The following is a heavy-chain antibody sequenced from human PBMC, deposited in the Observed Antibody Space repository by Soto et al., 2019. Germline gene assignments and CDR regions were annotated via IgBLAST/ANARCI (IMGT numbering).Heavy chain of an antibody. CDR2: ISGSGGST. Sequence: GGSLRLSCAASGFTFSSYAMSWVRQAPGKGLEWVSAISGSGGSTYYADSVKGRFTISRDNSKNTLYLQMNSLRAEDTAVYYCAKDKITDSSGYYVFDYWGQGTLVTVSS. J-gene: IGHJ4*02. CDR3: AKDKITDSSGYYVFDY. V-gene: IGHV3-23*01. D-gene: IGHD3-22*01. CDR1: GFTFSSYA.